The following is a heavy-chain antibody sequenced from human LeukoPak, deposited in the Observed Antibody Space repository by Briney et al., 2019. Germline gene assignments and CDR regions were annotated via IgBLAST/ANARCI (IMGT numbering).Heavy chain of an antibody. CDR2: ISNDGET. J-gene: IGHJ4*02. V-gene: IGHV3-53*01. D-gene: IGHD6-19*01. Sequence: GGSLRLSCAASGFTVSSNYMSWVRQGPGKGLECVSVISNDGETYYADYAKGRFTIPRDTSRNTVSLQMKSRRGEDTAVYYCAGDKTTGGWYEFDYWGQGTLVTVPS. CDR3: AGDKTTGGWYEFDY. CDR1: GFTVSSNY.